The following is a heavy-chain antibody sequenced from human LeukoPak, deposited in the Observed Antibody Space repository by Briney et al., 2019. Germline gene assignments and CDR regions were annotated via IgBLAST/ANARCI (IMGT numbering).Heavy chain of an antibody. CDR2: INPNSGGT. CDR1: GYTFTGYY. CDR3: ARGRMDYYYYYYMDV. D-gene: IGHD2-8*01. Sequence: ASVKVSCKASGYTFTGYYMHWVRQAPGQGLEWMGWINPNSGGTNYAQKLQGRVTMTTDTSTSTAYMELRSLRSDDTAVYYCARGRMDYYYYYYMDVWGKGTTVTVSS. J-gene: IGHJ6*03. V-gene: IGHV1-2*02.